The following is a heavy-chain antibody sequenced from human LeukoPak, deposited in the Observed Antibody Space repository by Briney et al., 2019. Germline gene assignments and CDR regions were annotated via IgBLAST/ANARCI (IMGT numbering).Heavy chain of an antibody. D-gene: IGHD6-19*01. CDR1: GGSISSGGYS. V-gene: IGHV4-30-2*01. CDR3: AGTDPDWPSGWSTDIHDY. Sequence: PSETLSLTCAVSGGSISSGGYSWSWIRQPPGKGLEWIGYIYHSGSTYYNPSLKSRVTISVDRSKNQFSLKLSSVTAADTAVYYCAGTDPDWPSGWSTDIHDYWGQGTLVTVSS. J-gene: IGHJ4*02. CDR2: IYHSGST.